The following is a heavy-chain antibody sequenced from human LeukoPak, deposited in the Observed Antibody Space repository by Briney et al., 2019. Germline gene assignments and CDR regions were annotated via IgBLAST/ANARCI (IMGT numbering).Heavy chain of an antibody. Sequence: PGGSLRLSCAASGFTFSSYGMHWVRQAPGKGLEWVAFIRYDGSNKYYADSVKGRFTISRDNSKNTLYLQMNSLRAEDTAVYYCAKDLNRWIQLWDPYDYWGQGTLVTVSS. CDR1: GFTFSSYG. CDR3: AKDLNRWIQLWDPYDY. D-gene: IGHD5-18*01. V-gene: IGHV3-30*02. J-gene: IGHJ4*02. CDR2: IRYDGSNK.